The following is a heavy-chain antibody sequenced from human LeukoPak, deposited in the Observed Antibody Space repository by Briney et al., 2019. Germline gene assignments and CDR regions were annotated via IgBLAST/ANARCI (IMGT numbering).Heavy chain of an antibody. CDR1: GFTFSSYA. V-gene: IGHV3-23*01. CDR3: AKDSSGWPYYFDY. D-gene: IGHD6-19*01. CDR2: ISGSGGST. J-gene: IGHJ4*02. Sequence: PGGSLRLSCAASGFTFSSYAMSWVRQAPGKGLEWVSAISGSGGSTYYADSVKGRFTVSRDNSKNTLYLQMNSLRAEDTAVYYCAKDSSGWPYYFDYWGQGTLVTVSS.